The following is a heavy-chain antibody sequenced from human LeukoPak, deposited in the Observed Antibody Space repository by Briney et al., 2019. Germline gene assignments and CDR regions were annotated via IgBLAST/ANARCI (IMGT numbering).Heavy chain of an antibody. D-gene: IGHD3-22*01. J-gene: IGHJ4*02. Sequence: PSETLSLTCAVYGGSFSGYYWSWIRQPPGKGVEWIGEINHSGSTNYNPSLKSRVTISVDTSKNQFSLKLSSVTAADTAVYYCARGGGDYYDSSGYYYVNFDYWGQGTLVTVSS. CDR1: GGSFSGYY. V-gene: IGHV4-34*01. CDR3: ARGGGDYYDSSGYYYVNFDY. CDR2: INHSGST.